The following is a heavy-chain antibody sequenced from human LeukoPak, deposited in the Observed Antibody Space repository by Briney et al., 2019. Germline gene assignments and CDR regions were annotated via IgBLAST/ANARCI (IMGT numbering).Heavy chain of an antibody. CDR3: AREIQESDGYNKVYCYYGMDV. V-gene: IGHV1-3*01. CDR2: INAGNGNT. J-gene: IGHJ6*02. CDR1: GYTFTSYA. Sequence: ASVKVSCKASGYTFTSYAMHWVRQAPGQRLEWMGWINAGNGNTKYSQKFQGRVTITRDTSASTAYMELSSLRSEDTAVYYCAREIQESDGYNKVYCYYGMDVWGQGTTVTVSS. D-gene: IGHD5-24*01.